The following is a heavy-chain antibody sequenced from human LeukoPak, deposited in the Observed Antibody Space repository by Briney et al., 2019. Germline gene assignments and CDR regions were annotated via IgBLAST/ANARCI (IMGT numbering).Heavy chain of an antibody. V-gene: IGHV3-11*01. Sequence: PGGSLRLSCVASGFTFRDYYMTWIRQAPGKGLGWISYISRSGDTLYYADSVEGRFTISRDNAKNSLYLQMNSLRAEDTAVYYCAREVVIFPDYYYYGMDVWGQGTTVTVSS. CDR1: GFTFRDYY. D-gene: IGHD3-9*01. J-gene: IGHJ6*02. CDR3: AREVVIFPDYYYYGMDV. CDR2: ISRSGDTL.